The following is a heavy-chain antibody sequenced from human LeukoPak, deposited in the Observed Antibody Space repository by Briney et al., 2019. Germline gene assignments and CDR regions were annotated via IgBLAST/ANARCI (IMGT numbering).Heavy chain of an antibody. CDR3: ARWGPSYDFWSGYSLAYYYYYMDV. J-gene: IGHJ6*03. CDR2: ISAYNGNT. Sequence: ASVKVSCKASGYTFTSYGISWVRQAPGQGLEWMGWISAYNGNTNYAQKLQGRVTITTDTSTSIAYMELRSLRSDDTAVYYCARWGPSYDFWSGYSLAYYYYYMDVWGEGTTVTVSS. D-gene: IGHD3-3*01. CDR1: GYTFTSYG. V-gene: IGHV1-18*01.